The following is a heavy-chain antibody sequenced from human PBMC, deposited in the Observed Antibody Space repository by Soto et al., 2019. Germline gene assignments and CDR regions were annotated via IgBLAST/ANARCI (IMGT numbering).Heavy chain of an antibody. J-gene: IGHJ4*02. V-gene: IGHV3-33*01. CDR2: IWYDGSNK. CDR1: GFTFSSYG. D-gene: IGHD5-12*01. Sequence: QVQLVESGGGVVQPGRSLRLSCAASGFTFSSYGMHWVRQAPGKGLEWVAVIWYDGSNKYYADSVKGRFTISRDNSKNTLYLQMNSLRAEDTAVYYCARVQILATKTGGFDYWGQGTLVTVSS. CDR3: ARVQILATKTGGFDY.